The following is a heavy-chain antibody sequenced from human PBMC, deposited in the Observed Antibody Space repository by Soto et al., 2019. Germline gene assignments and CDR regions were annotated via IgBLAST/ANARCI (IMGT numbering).Heavy chain of an antibody. J-gene: IGHJ4*02. Sequence: PVGSLRLSCAASGFTFSSYAMHWVRQAPGKGLEWVAVISYDGSNKYYADSVKGRFTISRDNSKNTLYLQMNSLRAEDTAVYYCARDRSSSSVVYWGQGTLVTSPQ. D-gene: IGHD6-6*01. CDR3: ARDRSSSSVVY. CDR2: ISYDGSNK. CDR1: GFTFSSYA. V-gene: IGHV3-30-3*01.